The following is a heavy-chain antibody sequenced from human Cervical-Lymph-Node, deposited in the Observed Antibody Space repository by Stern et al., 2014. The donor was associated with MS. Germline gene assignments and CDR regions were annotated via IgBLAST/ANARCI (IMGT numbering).Heavy chain of an antibody. V-gene: IGHV7-4-1*02. J-gene: IGHJ4*02. CDR2: INTKTGNP. CDR3: ATWGAGSSPPLFY. CDR1: GYNLTTFA. D-gene: IGHD6-6*01. Sequence: VQLVESGSELKKPGASVQVSCKASGYNLTTFAINWVRQAPGQGLEWMGWINTKTGNPTFAQGFTGRFVFSLDASINTAYLQIISLKAEDSAVYYCATWGAGSSPPLFYWGQGTLVTVSS.